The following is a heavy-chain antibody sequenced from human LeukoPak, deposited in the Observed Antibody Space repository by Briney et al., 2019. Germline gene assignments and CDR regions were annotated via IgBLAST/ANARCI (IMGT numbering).Heavy chain of an antibody. CDR3: AKGGGNYYGSGSYLRGWVDY. J-gene: IGHJ4*02. Sequence: GALRLSCAASGFTFSSYGMHWVRQAPGKGLEWVAVISYDGSNKYYGDSVKGRFTISRDNSKNTLYLQMNSLRAEDTAVYYCAKGGGNYYGSGSYLRGWVDYWGQGTLVTVSS. CDR1: GFTFSSYG. D-gene: IGHD3-10*01. CDR2: ISYDGSNK. V-gene: IGHV3-30*18.